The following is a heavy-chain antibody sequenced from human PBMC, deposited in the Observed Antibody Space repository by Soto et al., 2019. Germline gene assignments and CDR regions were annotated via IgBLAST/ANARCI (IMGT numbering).Heavy chain of an antibody. J-gene: IGHJ6*02. CDR1: GYSFTSYW. D-gene: IGHD2-21*01. CDR3: ARPGYRYCGYYYYGMDV. CDR2: IYPGDSDT. V-gene: IGHV5-51*01. Sequence: PGESLKISCKCSGYSFTSYWIGWVRQMPGKGLEWMGIIYPGDSDTRYSQSFQGQVTISADKSISTAYLQWSSLKASDTPMYYCARPGYRYCGYYYYGMDVWGQGTTVTLSS.